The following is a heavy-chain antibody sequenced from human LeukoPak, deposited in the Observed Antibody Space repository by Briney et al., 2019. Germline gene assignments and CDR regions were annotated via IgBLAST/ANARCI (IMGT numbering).Heavy chain of an antibody. CDR3: ARRAYGDYFDY. V-gene: IGHV4-38-2*01. J-gene: IGHJ4*02. CDR2: IYHSGST. CDR1: GYSISSGYY. D-gene: IGHD4-17*01. Sequence: PSETLSLTCAVSGYSISSGYYWGWIRQPPGKGLEWIGSIYHSGSTYYNPSLKSRVTISVDTSKNQFSLKLSSVTAADTAVYYCARRAYGDYFDYWGQGTLVTVSS.